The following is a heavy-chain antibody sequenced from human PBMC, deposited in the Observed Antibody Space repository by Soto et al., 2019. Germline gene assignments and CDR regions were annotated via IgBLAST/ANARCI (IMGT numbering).Heavy chain of an antibody. CDR2: INIGGSAT. Sequence: EVQLVESGGGLVQPGGSLRLSCAASGFTFSNYWMHWVRLPPGKGLLWVSRINIGGSATSYAGSVEGRFTVARDDAMNTLCLQMNSLRDDETAVYYWVRGGNGWYEIDYWGQGAPVTVSS. CDR3: VRGGNGWYEIDY. CDR1: GFTFSNYW. D-gene: IGHD6-19*01. J-gene: IGHJ4*02. V-gene: IGHV3-74*01.